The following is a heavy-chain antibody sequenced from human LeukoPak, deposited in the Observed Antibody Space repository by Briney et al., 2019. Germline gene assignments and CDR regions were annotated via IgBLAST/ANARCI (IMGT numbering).Heavy chain of an antibody. J-gene: IGHJ4*02. CDR1: GFIFSDYY. D-gene: IGHD1-26*01. CDR2: ISSSSIYT. CDR3: AKDLGRYRNNYFDY. Sequence: PGGSLRLSCAASGFIFSDYYMSWIRQAPGKGLEWLSYISSSSIYTSYADSVKGRFTISRDDSKNTLYLQMNSLRAEDTAVYYCAKDLGRYRNNYFDYWGQGTLVTVSS. V-gene: IGHV3-11*05.